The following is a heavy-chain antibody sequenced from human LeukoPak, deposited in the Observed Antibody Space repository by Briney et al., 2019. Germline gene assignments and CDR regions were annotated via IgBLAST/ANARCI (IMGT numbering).Heavy chain of an antibody. D-gene: IGHD3-3*01. CDR1: GGSISSSSYY. CDR2: IYYSGST. J-gene: IGHJ4*02. CDR3: ARHEVLRFLEWLSPFDY. Sequence: SETLSLTCTVSGGSISSSSYYWGWIRQPPGKGLEWIGSIYYSGSTYYNPSLKSRVTISVDTSKNQFSLKLSSVTAADTAVYYCARHEVLRFLEWLSPFDYWGQGTLVTVSS. V-gene: IGHV4-39*01.